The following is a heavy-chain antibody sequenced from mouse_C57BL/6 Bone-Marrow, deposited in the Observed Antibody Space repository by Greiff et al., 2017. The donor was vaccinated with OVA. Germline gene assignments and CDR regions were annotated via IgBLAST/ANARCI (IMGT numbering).Heavy chain of an antibody. V-gene: IGHV10-3*01. J-gene: IGHJ4*01. CDR1: GFTFNTYA. CDR2: IRSKSSNYAT. Sequence: EVQLVESGGGLVQPKGSLKLSCAASGFTFNTYAMHWVRQAPGKGLEWVARIRSKSSNYATYYADSVKDRFTISRDDSQSMLYLQMNNLKTEDTAMYYCVREPITTVVGDDAMDYWGQGTSVTVSS. D-gene: IGHD1-1*01. CDR3: VREPITTVVGDDAMDY.